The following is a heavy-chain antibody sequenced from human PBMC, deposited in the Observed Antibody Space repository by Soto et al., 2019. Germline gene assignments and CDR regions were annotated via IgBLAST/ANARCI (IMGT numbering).Heavy chain of an antibody. D-gene: IGHD6-19*01. CDR1: GFTFSSYA. J-gene: IGHJ4*02. Sequence: EVQLLESGGGLVQPGGSLRLSCAASGFTFSSYAMSWVRQAPGKGLEWVSAISGSGGSTYYADSVKGRFTISRDNSKNTLYLQMNSLRAEDTAVYYCAKDQLVAVAGTLTTGYFDYWGQGTLVTVSS. CDR3: AKDQLVAVAGTLTTGYFDY. V-gene: IGHV3-23*01. CDR2: ISGSGGST.